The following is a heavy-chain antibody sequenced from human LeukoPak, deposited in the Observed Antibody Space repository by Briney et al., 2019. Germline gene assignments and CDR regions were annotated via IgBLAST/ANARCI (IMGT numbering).Heavy chain of an antibody. V-gene: IGHV4-38-2*02. CDR1: GYSISSGYH. Sequence: SDTLSLTCAFSGYSISSGYHSGWIRHPPGKGLQWIANISHNGGASYNPSLKSRVTISLATSNNQFCLERRSVTAADRAVYYCARDLGSGGMSDYWGQGTLVTVSS. D-gene: IGHD4-23*01. J-gene: IGHJ4*02. CDR3: ARDLGSGGMSDY. CDR2: ISHNGGA.